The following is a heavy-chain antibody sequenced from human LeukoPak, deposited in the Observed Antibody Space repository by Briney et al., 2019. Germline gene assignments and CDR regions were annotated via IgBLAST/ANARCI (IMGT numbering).Heavy chain of an antibody. CDR3: ARDALHYYGSGSYGIYYFDY. D-gene: IGHD3-10*01. V-gene: IGHV3-48*01. CDR1: GFTFSSYS. CDR2: FSSSSSTI. J-gene: IGHJ4*02. Sequence: GGSLRLSCAASGFTFSSYSMNWVRQAPGKGLEWVSSFSSSSSTIYYADSVKGRFTISRDNAKNSLYLQMNSPRAEDTAVYYCARDALHYYGSGSYGIYYFDYWGQGTLVTVSS.